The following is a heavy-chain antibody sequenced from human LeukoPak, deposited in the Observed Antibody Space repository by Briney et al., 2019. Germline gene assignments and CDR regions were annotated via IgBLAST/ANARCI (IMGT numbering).Heavy chain of an antibody. D-gene: IGHD1-26*01. CDR1: GVTISHNY. Sequence: PGGSLRLSCAVSGVTISHNYMAWVRQAPGKGLEWVSGISWNSGSIGYADSVKGRFTISRDNAKNSLYLQMNSLRAEDTALYYCAKDTRFGSGSYFDYWGQGTLVTVSS. CDR3: AKDTRFGSGSYFDY. CDR2: ISWNSGSI. V-gene: IGHV3-9*01. J-gene: IGHJ4*02.